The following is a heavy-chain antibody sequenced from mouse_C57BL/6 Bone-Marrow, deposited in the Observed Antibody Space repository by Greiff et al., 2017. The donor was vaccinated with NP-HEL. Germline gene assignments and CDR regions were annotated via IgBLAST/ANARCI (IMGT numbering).Heavy chain of an antibody. Sequence: VHLVESGPGLVAPSQSLSITCPVSGFSLTSYGVHWVRQPPGKGLEWLVVIWSDGSTPYNSALNSRLSISKDNSKSQVFLKMNRLQTDDTAMYYCARQGYGNYYWYFDVWGTGTTVTVSS. J-gene: IGHJ1*03. CDR1: GFSLTSYG. CDR3: ARQGYGNYYWYFDV. V-gene: IGHV2-6-1*01. CDR2: IWSDGST. D-gene: IGHD2-1*01.